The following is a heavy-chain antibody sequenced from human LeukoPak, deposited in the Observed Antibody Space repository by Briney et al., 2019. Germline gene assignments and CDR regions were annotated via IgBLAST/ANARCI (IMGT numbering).Heavy chain of an antibody. CDR3: ARDRDYVWGSYRYRLGGMDV. D-gene: IGHD3-16*02. V-gene: IGHV4-59*01. Sequence: SETLSLTCTVSGGSISSYYWSWIRQPPGKGLEWIGYIYYSGSTNYNPSLKGRVTISVDTSKNQFSLKLSSVTAADTAVYYCARDRDYVWGSYRYRLGGMDVWGQGTTVTVSS. J-gene: IGHJ6*02. CDR2: IYYSGST. CDR1: GGSISSYY.